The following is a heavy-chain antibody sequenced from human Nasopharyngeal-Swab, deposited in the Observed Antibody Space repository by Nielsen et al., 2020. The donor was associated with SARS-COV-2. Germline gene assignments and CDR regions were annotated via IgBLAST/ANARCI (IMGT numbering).Heavy chain of an antibody. CDR1: GFTFSSYG. V-gene: IGHV3-30*02. CDR3: AKGGAYDTMIVVVIKGPAFDI. Sequence: GGSLRLSCAASGFTFSSYGMHWVRQAPGKGLEWVAFIRYDGSNKYYADSVKGRFTISRDNSKNTLYLQMNSLRAEDTAVYYCAKGGAYDTMIVVVIKGPAFDIWGQGTMVTVSS. J-gene: IGHJ3*02. D-gene: IGHD3-22*01. CDR2: IRYDGSNK.